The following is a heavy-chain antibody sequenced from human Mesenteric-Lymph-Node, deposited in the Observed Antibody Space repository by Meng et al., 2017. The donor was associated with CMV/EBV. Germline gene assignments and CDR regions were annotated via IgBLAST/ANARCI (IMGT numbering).Heavy chain of an antibody. D-gene: IGHD4-23*01. Sequence: QGPRTTWGVGLLKPLEALAPTCAVYGGSFSGYHWSWIRQPPGKGLEWIGEINHSGSTNYNPSLKSRVTISVDTSKNQFSLKLSSVTAADTAVYYCARHQRWLKSEGGFDYWGQGTLVTVSS. CDR3: ARHQRWLKSEGGFDY. CDR1: GGSFSGYH. CDR2: INHSGST. J-gene: IGHJ4*02. V-gene: IGHV4-34*01.